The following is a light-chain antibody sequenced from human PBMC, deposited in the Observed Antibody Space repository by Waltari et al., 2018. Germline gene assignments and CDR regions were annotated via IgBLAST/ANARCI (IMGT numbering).Light chain of an antibody. CDR1: SSDVGTYNL. Sequence: QSALTQPASVSGSPGQSITISCTGSSSDVGTYNLVSWYQQYPGKAPKLMIYEVTKRPSGVSNRFSGSKSGNTASLTISGLQAEDEADYYCCSYAGSTTFVVFGGGTNLAVL. V-gene: IGLV2-23*02. J-gene: IGLJ2*01. CDR2: EVT. CDR3: CSYAGSTTFVV.